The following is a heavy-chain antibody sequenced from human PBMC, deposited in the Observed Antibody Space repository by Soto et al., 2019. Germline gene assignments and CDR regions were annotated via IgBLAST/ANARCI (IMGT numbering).Heavy chain of an antibody. CDR1: GGSFSGYY. CDR3: ARESWEWELLRDY. J-gene: IGHJ4*02. D-gene: IGHD1-26*01. V-gene: IGHV4-34*01. Sequence: SETLSLTCAVYGGSFSGYYWSWIRQPPGKGLEWIGEINHSGSTNYNPSLKSRVTISVDTSKNQFSLKLSSVTAADTAVYYCARESWEWELLRDYWGQGTLVTVSS. CDR2: INHSGST.